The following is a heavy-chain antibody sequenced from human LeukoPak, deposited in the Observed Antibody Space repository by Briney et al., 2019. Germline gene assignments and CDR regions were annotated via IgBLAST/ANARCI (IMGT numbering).Heavy chain of an antibody. V-gene: IGHV4-4*07. Sequence: PSETLSLTCTVSGGSISSYYWSWIRQPAGKGLEWIGRIYTSGSTNYNPSLKSRVTMSVDTSKNQFSLKLSSVTAADTAVYYCARGSFTMVRGVTIGNNWFDPWGQGTLVTVS. J-gene: IGHJ5*02. CDR2: IYTSGST. D-gene: IGHD3-10*01. CDR1: GGSISSYY. CDR3: ARGSFTMVRGVTIGNNWFDP.